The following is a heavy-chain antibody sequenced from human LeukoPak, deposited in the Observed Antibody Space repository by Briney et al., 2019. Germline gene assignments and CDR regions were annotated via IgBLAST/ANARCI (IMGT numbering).Heavy chain of an antibody. V-gene: IGHV4-59*01. CDR3: ARDRGWFDP. Sequence: SETLSLTCTVSGGSISSYYWSWIRQPPGKGLEWIGYIYYSGSTNYNPTLKSRVTISVDTSKNQFSLKLSSVTAADAAVYYCARDRGWFDPWGQGTLVTVSS. J-gene: IGHJ5*02. CDR2: IYYSGST. CDR1: GGSISSYY.